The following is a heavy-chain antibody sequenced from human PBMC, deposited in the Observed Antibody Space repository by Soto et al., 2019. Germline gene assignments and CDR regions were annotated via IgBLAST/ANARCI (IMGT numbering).Heavy chain of an antibody. CDR3: TRGQGGFRFAEAVGGVNGMDV. J-gene: IGHJ6*02. Sequence: QVLLVQSGAEVKKPGSSVRVSCRASGDNFSYYAFSWVREAPGQGLEWLGGLIPSFGTADYAQKFQGRLSITADESTETVYMDIYSLNLNDTAVYFSTRGQGGFRFAEAVGGVNGMDVWGQGTTVTVSS. CDR2: LIPSFGTA. CDR1: GDNFSYYA. V-gene: IGHV1-69*01. D-gene: IGHD3-10*01.